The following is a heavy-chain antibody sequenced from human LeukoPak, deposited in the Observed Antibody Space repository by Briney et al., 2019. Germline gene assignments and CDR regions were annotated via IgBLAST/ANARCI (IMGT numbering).Heavy chain of an antibody. V-gene: IGHV1-46*03. CDR3: ARGCGDSRCYIVQH. CDR2: IDASGEST. J-gene: IGHJ1*01. CDR1: GYTFTNYP. Sequence: ASVKVSCKASGYTFTNYPTHWVRQAPGQRPEWMGIIDASGESTTCAQKFQGRVTLNRDTSTSTVYMELSSLRSEDTAVYYCARGCGDSRCYIVQHWGQGTLVTVSS. D-gene: IGHD2-2*02.